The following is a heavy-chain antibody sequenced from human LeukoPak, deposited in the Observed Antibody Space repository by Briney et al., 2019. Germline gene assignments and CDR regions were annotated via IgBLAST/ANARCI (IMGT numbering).Heavy chain of an antibody. Sequence: SETLSLTCTVSGGSISSGGYYWSWIRQHPGKGLEWIGYIYYSGSTYYNPSLKSRVTISVDTSKNQFSLKLSSVTAADTAEYYCARDGAFWSGYYHNWFDPWGQGTLVTVSS. J-gene: IGHJ5*02. CDR1: GGSISSGGYY. D-gene: IGHD3-3*01. CDR3: ARDGAFWSGYYHNWFDP. CDR2: IYYSGST. V-gene: IGHV4-31*03.